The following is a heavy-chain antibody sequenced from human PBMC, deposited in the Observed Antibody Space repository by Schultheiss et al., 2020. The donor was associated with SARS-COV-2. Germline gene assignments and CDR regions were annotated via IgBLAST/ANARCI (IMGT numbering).Heavy chain of an antibody. CDR2: IYYSGST. CDR3: ARSSGSYYRDWFDP. Sequence: SETLSLTCTVSGYSISSGYYWSWIRQPPGKGLEWIGYIYYSGSTNYNPSLKSRVTISVDTSKNQFSLKLSSVTAADTAVYYCARSSGSYYRDWFDPWGQGTLVTVSS. J-gene: IGHJ5*02. V-gene: IGHV4-61*01. D-gene: IGHD1-26*01. CDR1: GYSISSGYY.